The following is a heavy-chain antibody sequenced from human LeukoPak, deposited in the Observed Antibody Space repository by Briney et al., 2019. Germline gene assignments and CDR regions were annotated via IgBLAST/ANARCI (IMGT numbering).Heavy chain of an antibody. D-gene: IGHD3-22*01. J-gene: IGHJ4*02. CDR1: GYTFTGYY. CDR2: INPNSGGT. V-gene: IGHV1-2*02. Sequence: ASVKVSCKASGYTFTGYYMHWVRQAPGQGLEWMGWINPNSGGTNYAQKFQGRVTMTRDTSISTAYMELSRLRSEDTAVYYCATASYYDSSGYHDYWGQGTLVTVSS. CDR3: ATASYYDSSGYHDY.